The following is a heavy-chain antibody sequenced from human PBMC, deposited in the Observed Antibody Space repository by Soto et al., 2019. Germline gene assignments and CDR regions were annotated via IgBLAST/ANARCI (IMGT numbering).Heavy chain of an antibody. V-gene: IGHV3-23*01. CDR3: AKGRFLEWLPQRDY. Sequence: GGSLRLSCAASGFTFSSYAMSWVRQAPGKGLEWVSAISGSGGITYYADSVKGRFTISRDNSKNTLYLQMNSLRAEDTAVYYCAKGRFLEWLPQRDYWGQGTLVTVSS. CDR1: GFTFSSYA. J-gene: IGHJ4*02. D-gene: IGHD3-3*01. CDR2: ISGSGGIT.